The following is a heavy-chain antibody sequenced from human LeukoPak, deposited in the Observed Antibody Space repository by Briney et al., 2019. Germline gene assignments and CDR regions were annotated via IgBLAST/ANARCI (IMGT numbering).Heavy chain of an antibody. D-gene: IGHD1-1*01. Sequence: GGSLRLSCAASGFTFSDYYMSWIRQAPGKGLEWVSYISSSSTYTNYADSVKGRFTISRDNAKNSLFLQMNRLRAEDTAVYYCARWYWNSSDYWGQGTLVTVSS. CDR2: ISSSSTYT. J-gene: IGHJ4*02. V-gene: IGHV3-11*06. CDR3: ARWYWNSSDY. CDR1: GFTFSDYY.